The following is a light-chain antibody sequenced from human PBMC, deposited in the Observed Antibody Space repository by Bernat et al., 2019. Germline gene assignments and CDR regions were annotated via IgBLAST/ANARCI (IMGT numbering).Light chain of an antibody. CDR3: MQATPWPFT. V-gene: IGKV2-30*01. CDR2: KVS. J-gene: IGKJ2*01. CDR1: QSLVFSDGNTY. Sequence: DVVMTQSPLSLPVTLGQPASISCRSSQSLVFSDGNTYLSWFQQRPGQSPRRLIYKVSNRDSGVPDRFSGSGSGTDFTLRISRVQAEDVGVYYCMQATPWPFTFGQGTKLEI.